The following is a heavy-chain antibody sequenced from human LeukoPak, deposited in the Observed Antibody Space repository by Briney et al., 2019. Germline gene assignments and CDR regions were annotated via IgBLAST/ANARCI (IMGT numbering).Heavy chain of an antibody. CDR3: ATAYSLEWSGPGAFDI. J-gene: IGHJ3*02. CDR2: FDPEDGET. Sequence: ASVKVSCKVSGYTLTELSMHWVRQAPGKGLEWMGGFDPEDGETIYAQKFQGRVTMTEDTSTDTAYTELSSLRSEDTAVYYCATAYSLEWSGPGAFDIWGQGTMVTVSS. CDR1: GYTLTELS. V-gene: IGHV1-24*01. D-gene: IGHD3-3*01.